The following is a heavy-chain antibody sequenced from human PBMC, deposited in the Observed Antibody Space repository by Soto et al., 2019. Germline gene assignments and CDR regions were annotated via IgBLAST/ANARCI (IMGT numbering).Heavy chain of an antibody. CDR1: GYTLTELS. J-gene: IGHJ4*02. D-gene: IGHD3-22*01. Sequence: ASVKVSCKVSGYTLTELSMHWVRQAPGKGLEWMGGFDPEDGETIYAQKFQGRVTMTEDTSTDTAYMELSSLRSEDTDVYYCATDLFYYDSSGYNYWGQGNLVAVSS. V-gene: IGHV1-24*01. CDR2: FDPEDGET. CDR3: ATDLFYYDSSGYNY.